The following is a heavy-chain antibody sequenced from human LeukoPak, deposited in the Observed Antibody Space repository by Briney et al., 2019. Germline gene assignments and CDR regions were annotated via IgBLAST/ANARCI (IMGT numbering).Heavy chain of an antibody. CDR3: ARASDYGDYGSFDY. CDR2: ISAYNGNT. D-gene: IGHD4-17*01. Sequence: ASVKVSCKASGYTFTSYGISWVRQAPGQGLEWMGWISAYNGNTNYAQKLQGRVTMTTDTSTSTAYMELRSLRSEDTAVYYCARASDYGDYGSFDYWGQGTLVTVSS. CDR1: GYTFTSYG. J-gene: IGHJ4*02. V-gene: IGHV1-18*01.